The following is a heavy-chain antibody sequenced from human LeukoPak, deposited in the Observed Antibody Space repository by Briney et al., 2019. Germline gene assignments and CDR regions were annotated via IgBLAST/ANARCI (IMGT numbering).Heavy chain of an antibody. V-gene: IGHV4-59*08. CDR2: IYYSGDT. D-gene: IGHD1/OR15-1a*01. CDR3: ARQPSGTAAFDI. Sequence: KPSETLSLTCAVSGGSITSYYWSWIRQPPGKGLEWIAYIYYSGDTNYNPSFKGRVTISVDTSKNQFSLKLSSVAAADTAIYYCARQPSGTAAFDIWGQGTMVTASS. J-gene: IGHJ3*02. CDR1: GGSITSYY.